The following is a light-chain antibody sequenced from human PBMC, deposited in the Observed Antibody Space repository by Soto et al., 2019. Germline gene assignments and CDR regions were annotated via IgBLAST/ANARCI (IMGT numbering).Light chain of an antibody. CDR3: AAGDDSLNGPV. Sequence: QSALIQPASVSGSPGQSITISCTGTSRDVGGSNYVSWYQHHPHRAPKLLIYEVSYRPSGVSSRFSGSKSGNTASLTISGLQAEDEADYYCAAGDDSLNGPVFGGGTKVTVL. V-gene: IGLV2-14*01. J-gene: IGLJ2*01. CDR1: SRDVGGSNY. CDR2: EVS.